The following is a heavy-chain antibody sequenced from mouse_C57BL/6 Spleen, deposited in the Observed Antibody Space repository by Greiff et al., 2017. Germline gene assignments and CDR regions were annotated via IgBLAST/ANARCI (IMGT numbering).Heavy chain of an antibody. CDR1: GYTFTSYW. Sequence: QVQLQQPGAELVKPGASVKLSCKASGYTFTSYWMQWVKQRPGQGLEWIGEIDPSDSYTNYNQKFKGKATLTVDTSSSTAYMQLSSLTSEDSAVYYCARKLAGSPFAYWGKGTLVTVSA. D-gene: IGHD3-1*01. CDR2: IDPSDSYT. V-gene: IGHV1-50*01. J-gene: IGHJ3*01. CDR3: ARKLAGSPFAY.